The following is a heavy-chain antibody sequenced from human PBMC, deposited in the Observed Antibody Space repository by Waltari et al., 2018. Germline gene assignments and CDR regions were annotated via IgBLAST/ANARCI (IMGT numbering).Heavy chain of an antibody. CDR1: GFTFSSYA. CDR3: ASSRGSYSHLVY. J-gene: IGHJ4*02. CDR2: ISSNGGST. D-gene: IGHD1-26*01. V-gene: IGHV3-64*07. Sequence: EVQLVESGGGLVQPGGSLRLSCAASGFTFSSYAMHWVRQAPGKGLEYVSAISSNGGSTYYADSVKGRFTISRDNSKNTLYLQMGSLRDEDMAVYYCASSRGSYSHLVYWGQGTLVTVSS.